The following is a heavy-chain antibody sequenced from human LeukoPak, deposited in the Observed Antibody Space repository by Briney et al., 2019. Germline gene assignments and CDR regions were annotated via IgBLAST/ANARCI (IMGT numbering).Heavy chain of an antibody. V-gene: IGHV3-23*01. D-gene: IGHD1-26*01. CDR3: AKGPRYSGSYPPDY. Sequence: GGSLRLSCAASGFTFSSYAMSWVRQAPGKGLEWVSAISGSGGSTYYADSVKGRFTISRDNSKNTLYLQMNSLRAEDTAVYYCAKGPRYSGSYPPDYWGQGTLVTVS. CDR1: GFTFSSYA. CDR2: ISGSGGST. J-gene: IGHJ4*02.